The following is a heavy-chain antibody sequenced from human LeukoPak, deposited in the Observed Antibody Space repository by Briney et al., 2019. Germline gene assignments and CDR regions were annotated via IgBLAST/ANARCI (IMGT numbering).Heavy chain of an antibody. CDR1: GYTFTSYG. J-gene: IGHJ4*02. CDR2: ISAYNGNT. CDR3: ARVPGGGYSSSWYKISFDY. V-gene: IGHV1-18*01. D-gene: IGHD6-13*01. Sequence: GASVKVSCKASGYTFTSYGISWVRQAPGQGLEWMGWISAYNGNTNYAQKLQGRVTMTTDTSTSTAYMELRSLRSDDTAVYYCARVPGGGYSSSWYKISFDYWGQGTLVTVSS.